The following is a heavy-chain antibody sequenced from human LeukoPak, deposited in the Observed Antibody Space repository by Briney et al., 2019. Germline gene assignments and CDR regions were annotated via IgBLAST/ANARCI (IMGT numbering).Heavy chain of an antibody. CDR2: INPTSGGT. Sequence: ASVKVSCKASGYTFTDYYVNWVRQAPGQGLEWVGWINPTSGGTSYAQKFQGRVTLTRDTSINTAYMDLSSLRYDDTAIYYCARGHSGDGYHFDYWGQGILVAVSS. CDR1: GYTFTDYY. J-gene: IGHJ4*02. CDR3: ARGHSGDGYHFDY. V-gene: IGHV1-2*02. D-gene: IGHD2-21*01.